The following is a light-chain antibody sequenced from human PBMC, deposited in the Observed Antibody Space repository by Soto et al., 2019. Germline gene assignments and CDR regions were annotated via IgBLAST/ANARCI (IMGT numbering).Light chain of an antibody. CDR3: QQYDNWPRT. CDR1: QSVSSN. Sequence: EMVMTQSPVTLSVSPGGRATLSCRAGQSVSSNLAWYQQKPGQAPRLLIYGASTRATGIPARFSGSGSGTEFTLTISSLQSEDFAVYYCQQYDNWPRTFGQGTKVEIK. J-gene: IGKJ1*01. CDR2: GAS. V-gene: IGKV3-15*01.